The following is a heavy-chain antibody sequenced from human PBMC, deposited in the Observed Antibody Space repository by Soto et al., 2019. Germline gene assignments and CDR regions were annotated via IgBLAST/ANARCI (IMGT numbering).Heavy chain of an antibody. D-gene: IGHD1-26*01. Sequence: QVQLLQSGAEVKKPGASVRVSCKASGYTFTDYGFSWVRQAPGQGLEWLGWITPYTGNTNFAQKFQGRVTMATDRYTRTAYMGLRSLTPDDTAGYYCARDRGSGSYYLGPYFFDYWGQGALVTVSS. J-gene: IGHJ4*02. CDR2: ITPYTGNT. V-gene: IGHV1-18*01. CDR1: GYTFTDYG. CDR3: ARDRGSGSYYLGPYFFDY.